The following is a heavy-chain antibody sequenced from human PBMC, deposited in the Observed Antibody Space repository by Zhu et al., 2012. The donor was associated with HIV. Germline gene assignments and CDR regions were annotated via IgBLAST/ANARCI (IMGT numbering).Heavy chain of an antibody. Sequence: QVQLVQSGSGVKKVGASVRVSCWTSEDIFERTELIHWVRQAPGQQLEWLAWMNPTNGAVNYAWYLNGRVTATRGRSMTTAFLEVRSLRSDDTAVYYCARAQKRARSEWAYAHWGQGTPVVVS. J-gene: IGHJ4*02. V-gene: IGHV1-2*02. CDR1: EDIFERTEL. D-gene: IGHD3-3*01. CDR3: ARAQKRARSEWAYAH. CDR2: MNPTNGAV.